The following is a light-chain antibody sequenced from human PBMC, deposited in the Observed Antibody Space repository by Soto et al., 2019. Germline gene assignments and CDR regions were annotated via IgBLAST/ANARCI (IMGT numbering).Light chain of an antibody. Sequence: IVLTQSPGTLSLSPVERATLSCRASQSVGRRTIAWYQQRPGQAPRLLIEGASSRATGIPDRFSGSGSGTDFTLTINGLEPEDFAVYYCQQYDDSQGAFGPGTKVDV. CDR2: GAS. CDR3: QQYDDSQGA. V-gene: IGKV3-20*01. CDR1: QSVGRRT. J-gene: IGKJ3*01.